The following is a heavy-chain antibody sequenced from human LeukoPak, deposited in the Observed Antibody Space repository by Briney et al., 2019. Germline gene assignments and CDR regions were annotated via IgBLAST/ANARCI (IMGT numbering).Heavy chain of an antibody. Sequence: ASVKVSCKASGYTFTNYGFSWVRQAPGQGLEWMGWISAYNGYTDYAQKFQFRVTMTTDTSTSTAYMELRSLRSDDTAVYYCARDRVRKAVVRGDSYYYYMDVWGKGTTVTVSS. CDR3: ARDRVRKAVVRGDSYYYYMDV. J-gene: IGHJ6*03. D-gene: IGHD3-10*01. CDR2: ISAYNGYT. CDR1: GYTFTNYG. V-gene: IGHV1-18*01.